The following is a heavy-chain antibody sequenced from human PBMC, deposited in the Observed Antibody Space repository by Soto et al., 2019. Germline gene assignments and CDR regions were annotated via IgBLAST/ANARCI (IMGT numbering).Heavy chain of an antibody. Sequence: QVQLQESGPGLVKPSQTLSLTCTVSGGSISSGGYYWSWIRQHPGKGLEWIGYIYYSGSTYYNPSLRSRFTISVDTSKNQFPLKLSSVTAAATAVYYCASTKVDTAMVAGFWFDPWGQGTLVTVSS. V-gene: IGHV4-31*03. J-gene: IGHJ5*02. CDR2: IYYSGST. D-gene: IGHD5-18*01. CDR1: GGSISSGGYY. CDR3: ASTKVDTAMVAGFWFDP.